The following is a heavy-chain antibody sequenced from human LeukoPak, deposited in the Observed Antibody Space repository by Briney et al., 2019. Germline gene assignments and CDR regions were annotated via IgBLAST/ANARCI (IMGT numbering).Heavy chain of an antibody. D-gene: IGHD3-10*01. CDR1: GYTITSYA. Sequence: GASVKVSCKASGYTITSYAMNWVRQAPGQGLEWMGWINTNTGNPTYAQGFTGRFVFSLDTSVSTAYLQISSLKAEDTAVYYCARHYSGSGSFYKPDYWGQGTLVTVSS. J-gene: IGHJ4*02. V-gene: IGHV7-4-1*02. CDR3: ARHYSGSGSFYKPDY. CDR2: INTNTGNP.